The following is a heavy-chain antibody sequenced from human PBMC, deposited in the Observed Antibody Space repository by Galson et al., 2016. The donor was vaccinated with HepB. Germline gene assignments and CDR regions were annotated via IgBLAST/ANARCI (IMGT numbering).Heavy chain of an antibody. CDR1: GFTFSNHW. Sequence: SLRLSRAASGFTFSNHWMTWIRQAPGKGLEWVANINEDGSAKYYLDSVKGRFTISRDNAYNSLFLQMNTLRVEDTAVYYCARILKSPGYSSYDYRDYWGQGTRVTVSS. CDR2: INEDGSAK. D-gene: IGHD5-12*01. CDR3: ARILKSPGYSSYDYRDY. J-gene: IGHJ4*02. V-gene: IGHV3-7*01.